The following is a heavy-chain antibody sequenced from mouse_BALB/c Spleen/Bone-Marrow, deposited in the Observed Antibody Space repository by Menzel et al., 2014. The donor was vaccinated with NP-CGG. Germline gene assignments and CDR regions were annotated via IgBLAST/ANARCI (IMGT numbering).Heavy chain of an antibody. CDR2: IYPYNGGT. J-gene: IGHJ2*01. V-gene: IGHV1S29*02. Sequence: EVKLQESGPELVKPRASVKISCKASGYTFTDYNMHWVKQSHGKSLEWVGYIYPYNGGTGYNQKFKSKATLTVDNSSSTAYMELRSLTSEDSAVYYCARRGTTYYFDYWGQGTTLTVSS. CDR1: GYTFTDYN. CDR3: ARRGTTYYFDY. D-gene: IGHD1-1*01.